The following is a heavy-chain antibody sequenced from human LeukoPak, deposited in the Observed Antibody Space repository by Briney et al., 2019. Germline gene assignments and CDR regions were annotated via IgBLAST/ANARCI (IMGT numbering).Heavy chain of an antibody. Sequence: ASVKVSCKASGYTFTSYGISWVRQAPGQGLEWMGWISGYNGNTNYAQKLQGRVTMTTDTSTSTAYMELSSLRSEDTAVYYCARGGDYYESSGEVDYWGQGTLVTVSS. J-gene: IGHJ4*02. CDR3: ARGGDYYESSGEVDY. V-gene: IGHV1-18*01. CDR2: ISGYNGNT. CDR1: GYTFTSYG. D-gene: IGHD3-22*01.